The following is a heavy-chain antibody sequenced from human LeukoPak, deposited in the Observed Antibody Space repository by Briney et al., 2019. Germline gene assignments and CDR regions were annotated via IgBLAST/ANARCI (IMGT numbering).Heavy chain of an antibody. CDR1: GFTFSSYG. J-gene: IGHJ5*02. CDR2: IWYDGSNK. Sequence: GSLRLSCAASGFTFSSYGMHWVRQAPGKGLEWVAVIWYDGSNKYYADSVKGRFTISRDNSKNTLYLQMNSLRAEDTAVYYCARMVRGVTNWFDPWGQGTLVTVSS. D-gene: IGHD3-10*01. CDR3: ARMVRGVTNWFDP. V-gene: IGHV3-33*01.